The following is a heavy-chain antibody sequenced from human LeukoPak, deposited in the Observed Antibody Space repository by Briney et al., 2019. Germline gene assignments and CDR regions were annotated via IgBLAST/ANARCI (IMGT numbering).Heavy chain of an antibody. V-gene: IGHV4-34*01. CDR2: MDHSGST. J-gene: IGHJ6*03. CDR3: ASQVRLERRYYYYSMDV. Sequence: SGTLSLTCAVYGGSFSGYYWSWIRQPPGKGRNWIGEMDHSGSTNYNPSLKSRVTISVDTSKNQFSLKLSSVTAADTAVYYCASQVRLERRYYYYSMDVWGKGTTVTVSS. D-gene: IGHD1-1*01. CDR1: GGSFSGYY.